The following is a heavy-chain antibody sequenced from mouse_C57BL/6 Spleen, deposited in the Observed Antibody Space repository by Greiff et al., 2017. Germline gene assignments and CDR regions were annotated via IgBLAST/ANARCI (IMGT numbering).Heavy chain of an antibody. CDR1: GFTINDYY. Sequence: VQLKESGAELVKPGASVKLSCTASGFTINDYYMHWVKQRPGQGLEWIGGIDPENGETKYAPKFKGKATITADPSSNTAYLQLSSLTSEDTAVFYCSSLTATSCVAYWGQGTLVTVSA. J-gene: IGHJ3*01. CDR2: IDPENGET. CDR3: SSLTATSCVAY. V-gene: IGHV14-2*01. D-gene: IGHD4-1*01.